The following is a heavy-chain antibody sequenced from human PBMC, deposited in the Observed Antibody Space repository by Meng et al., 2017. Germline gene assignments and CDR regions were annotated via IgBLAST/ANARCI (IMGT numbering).Heavy chain of an antibody. CDR2: IFHTGNT. J-gene: IGHJ1*01. D-gene: IGHD2-15*01. Sequence: QMQLQESGPGLVKSSGTLSLTCAVSGASFSSGNWWGWVRQPPGKGLEWIGEIFHTGNTNYNPPLQSRVSLSIDKSKSQFSLKVISVTAADTAVYYCVNYCSGGKCSPNEKTQHWGQGTLVTVSS. CDR1: GASFSSGNW. CDR3: VNYCSGGKCSPNEKTQH. V-gene: IGHV4-4*02.